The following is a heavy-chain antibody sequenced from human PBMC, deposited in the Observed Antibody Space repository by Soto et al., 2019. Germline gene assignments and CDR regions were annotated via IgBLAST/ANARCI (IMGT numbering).Heavy chain of an antibody. J-gene: IGHJ6*02. CDR3: ARDEIAAVGTDYYSGMDV. CDR1: RFTFSSYG. Sequence: PGGTLRLSCAASRFTFSSYGMHLVRQAPGKGLESVAVIWYDGSNKYYADSVKGRFTISRDKSKNTLYLQMNSLRAEDTAVYYCARDEIAAVGTDYYSGMDVCGPGPMVTV. CDR2: IWYDGSNK. V-gene: IGHV3-33*01. D-gene: IGHD6-13*01.